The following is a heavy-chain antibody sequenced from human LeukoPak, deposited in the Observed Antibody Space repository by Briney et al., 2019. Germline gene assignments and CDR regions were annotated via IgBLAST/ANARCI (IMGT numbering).Heavy chain of an antibody. CDR2: INPNSGGT. V-gene: IGHV1-2*02. CDR1: GYTFTGYH. CDR3: ARAPYYYDSSGPEGNDAFDI. Sequence: ASVKVSCKASGYTFTGYHMHWVRQAPGQGLEWMGWINPNSGGTNYAQKFQGRVTMTRDTSISTAYMELSRLRSDDTAVYYCARAPYYYDSSGPEGNDAFDIWGQGTMVTVSS. J-gene: IGHJ3*02. D-gene: IGHD3-22*01.